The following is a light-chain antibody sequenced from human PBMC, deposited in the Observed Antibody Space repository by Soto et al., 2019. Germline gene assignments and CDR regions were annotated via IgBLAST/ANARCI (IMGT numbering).Light chain of an antibody. J-gene: IGKJ5*01. CDR2: DAS. V-gene: IGKV3-11*01. Sequence: IVLTQSPATLSLSPGERATLSCRASQSVSSSYLAWYQQKPGQAPRLLMYDASTRATGIPARFSGSGSGTDFILTISSLEPEDFAVYYCQQRSNWPSITFGQGTRLEIK. CDR3: QQRSNWPSIT. CDR1: QSVSSSY.